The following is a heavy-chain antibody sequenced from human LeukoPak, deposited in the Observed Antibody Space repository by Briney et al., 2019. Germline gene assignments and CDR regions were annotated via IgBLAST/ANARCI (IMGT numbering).Heavy chain of an antibody. CDR1: GFTFSSFG. J-gene: IGHJ3*02. D-gene: IGHD3-9*01. V-gene: IGHV3-30*02. CDR2: IRYDGSEK. CDR3: WVRYSPDAFDI. Sequence: GGSLRLSCAASGFTFSSFGMDWVRQAPGKGLEWVAFIRYDGSEKDYADPVKGRFTISRDNSKNTLYLQMNSLRAEDTAVYYCWVRYSPDAFDIWGQGTMVTVSS.